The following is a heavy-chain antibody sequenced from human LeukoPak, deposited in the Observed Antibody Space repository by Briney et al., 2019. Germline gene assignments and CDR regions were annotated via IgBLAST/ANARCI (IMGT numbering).Heavy chain of an antibody. CDR3: PKGCAASGCYTSEY. V-gene: IGHV3-23*01. Sequence: GSLRLSCAASGFTFSSYAMSWVRQAPGRGLEWVSTISGSGDSTYYADSVKGRFTISRDNSKNTLYLQMNSLRPEDTAVYYCPKGCAASGCYTSEYWGQGTLVTVSS. CDR1: GFTFSSYA. J-gene: IGHJ4*02. D-gene: IGHD2-2*02. CDR2: ISGSGDST.